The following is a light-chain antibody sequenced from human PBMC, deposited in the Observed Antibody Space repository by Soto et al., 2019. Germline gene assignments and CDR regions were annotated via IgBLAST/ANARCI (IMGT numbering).Light chain of an antibody. J-gene: IGKJ1*01. Sequence: DIQMTQSPSTLSASVGDRVTITCRASQTLSDYLAWYQQKPGKAPKFLIYMVSTLESGVPSRFSGAGSGTEFSLTISSLQPDDFATYYCQQYKSYPWMFGQGTKVEIK. V-gene: IGKV1-5*03. CDR2: MVS. CDR3: QQYKSYPWM. CDR1: QTLSDY.